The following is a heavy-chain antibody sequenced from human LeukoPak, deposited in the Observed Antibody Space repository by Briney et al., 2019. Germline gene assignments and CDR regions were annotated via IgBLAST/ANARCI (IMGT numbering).Heavy chain of an antibody. J-gene: IGHJ6*02. CDR1: GFTFSDYY. CDR3: ARAAPDSGPRYYYGMDV. CDR2: ISSSGSII. D-gene: IGHD2-15*01. V-gene: IGHV3-11*01. Sequence: GESLRLSCAASGFTFSDYYMSWIRQAPGKGLEWVSYISSSGSIIYYADSVKGRFTISRDNAKNSLYLQMNSLRAEDTAVYYCARAAPDSGPRYYYGMDVWGQGTTVTVSS.